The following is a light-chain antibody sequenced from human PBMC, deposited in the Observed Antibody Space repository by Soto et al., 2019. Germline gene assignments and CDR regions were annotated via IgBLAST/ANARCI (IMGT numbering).Light chain of an antibody. CDR1: QSVSINF. CDR3: QQYGTSPLT. V-gene: IGKV3-20*01. Sequence: EIVLTQSPGTLSLSPGERATLSCRASQSVSINFLAWYQQKPGQAPRLLIYAASSRATGIPVRFSGSGSGTDFTLTISRLEPEDFALYYCQQYGTSPLTFGGGTRVEVK. J-gene: IGKJ4*01. CDR2: AAS.